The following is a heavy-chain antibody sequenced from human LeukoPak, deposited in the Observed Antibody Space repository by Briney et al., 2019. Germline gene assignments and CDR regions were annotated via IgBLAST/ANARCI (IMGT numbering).Heavy chain of an antibody. CDR3: TTDQILDCSSTSCYLADY. J-gene: IGHJ4*02. D-gene: IGHD2-2*01. CDR1: GFPFSNAW. V-gene: IGHV3-15*01. CDR2: IKSKTDGGTT. Sequence: GALSLSCAASGFPFSNAWMRWVRQAPGKGLEGVGRIKSKTDGGTTDYAAPVKGRFTISRDDSKNTLYLQMNSLKTEDTAVYYCTTDQILDCSSTSCYLADYWGQGTLVTVSS.